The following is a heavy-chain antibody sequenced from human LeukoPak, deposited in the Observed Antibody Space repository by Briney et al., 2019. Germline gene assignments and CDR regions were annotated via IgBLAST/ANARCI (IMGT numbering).Heavy chain of an antibody. CDR2: IKNKGEGETT. D-gene: IGHD1-7*01. Sequence: GGSLRLSCAASGFTFTNAWMSWVRQAPGKGLEWVGRIKNKGEGETTDYAAPVKGRFTISSDDSENTLFLQMHSLETEDTALYYCVWNSEHYFDFWGQGSLVTVSS. CDR3: VWNSEHYFDF. CDR1: GFTFTNAW. J-gene: IGHJ4*02. V-gene: IGHV3-15*01.